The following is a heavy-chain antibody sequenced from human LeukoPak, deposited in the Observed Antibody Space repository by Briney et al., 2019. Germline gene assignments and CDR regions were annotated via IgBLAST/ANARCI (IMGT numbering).Heavy chain of an antibody. J-gene: IGHJ6*02. CDR3: ARYPYSSGWYGSYYYYGMDV. D-gene: IGHD6-19*01. CDR2: ISSSSYI. V-gene: IGHV3-21*01. Sequence: GGSLRLSCAASGFTFSSYSTNWVRQAPGKGLEWVSSISSSSYIYYADSVKGRFTISRDNAKNSLYLQMNSLRAEDTAVYYCARYPYSSGWYGSYYYYGMDVWGQGTTVTVSS. CDR1: GFTFSSYS.